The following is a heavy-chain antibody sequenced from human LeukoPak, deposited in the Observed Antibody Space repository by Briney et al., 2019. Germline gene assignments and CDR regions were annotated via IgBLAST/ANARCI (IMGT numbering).Heavy chain of an antibody. CDR1: GGSFSGYY. Sequence: YPSETLSLTCGVYGGSFSGYYWSWIRQPPGKGLEWIGEINYGRSTNYNPSLKSRVTISVDTSKNQFSLKLSSVTAADTAVYYCAGGSIVVVPAASNWHFDPWGRGTLVTVSS. J-gene: IGHJ2*01. V-gene: IGHV4-34*01. CDR2: INYGRST. CDR3: AGGSIVVVPAASNWHFDP. D-gene: IGHD2-2*01.